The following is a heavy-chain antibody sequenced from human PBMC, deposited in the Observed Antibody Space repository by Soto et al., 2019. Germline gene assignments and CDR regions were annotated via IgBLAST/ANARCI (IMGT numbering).Heavy chain of an antibody. CDR3: ARVQKDCSSTSCYAWEYYFDY. CDR2: ISGSGGST. J-gene: IGHJ4*02. V-gene: IGHV3-23*01. CDR1: GFTFSSYA. D-gene: IGHD2-2*01. Sequence: GGSLRLSCAASGFTFSSYAMSWVRQAPGKGLEWVSAISGSGGSTYYADSVKGRFTISRDNSKNTLYLQMNSLRAEDTAVYYCARVQKDCSSTSCYAWEYYFDYWGQGTLVTVSS.